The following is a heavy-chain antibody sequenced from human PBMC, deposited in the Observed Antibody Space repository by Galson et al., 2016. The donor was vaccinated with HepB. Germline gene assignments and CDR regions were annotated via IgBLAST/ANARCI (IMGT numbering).Heavy chain of an antibody. CDR3: ATMFYYYGSGFDRVDAFDI. J-gene: IGHJ3*02. D-gene: IGHD3-22*01. CDR2: IKQDGSEK. CDR1: GFIFSSYW. V-gene: IGHV3-7*01. Sequence: SLRLSCAASGFIFSSYWMNWVRQAPGKGLEWVADIKQDGSEKYYVDSVEGRFTVSRDNAKNSLYLQMSSLRAEDTAVYYCATMFYYYGSGFDRVDAFDILGQGTMVTVSS.